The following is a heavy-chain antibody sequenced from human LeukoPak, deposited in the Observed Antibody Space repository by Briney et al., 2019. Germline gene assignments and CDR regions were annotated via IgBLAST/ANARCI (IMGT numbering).Heavy chain of an antibody. D-gene: IGHD3-22*01. J-gene: IGHJ3*02. V-gene: IGHV4-34*01. CDR1: GGSFSGYY. CDR3: ARDDTSATRHAFDI. CDR2: INHSGST. Sequence: SETLSLTCAVYGGSFSGYYWSWIRQPPGKGLEWIGEINHSGSTNYNPSLKSRVTISVDTSKNQFSLRLSSVTAADTAVYYCARDDTSATRHAFDIWGQGTMVTVSS.